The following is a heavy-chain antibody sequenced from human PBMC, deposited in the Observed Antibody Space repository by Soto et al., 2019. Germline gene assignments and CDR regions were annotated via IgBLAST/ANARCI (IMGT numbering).Heavy chain of an antibody. D-gene: IGHD3-3*01. V-gene: IGHV3-15*07. CDR1: GFTFSNAW. Sequence: TGRSLRLPCAASGFTFSNAWMNWVRQAPGKGLEWVGRIKSKTDGGTTDYAAPVKGRFTIPRDDSKNTLYLQMNSLKTEDTAVYYCTTGSDLYYFDYWGQGTLVTVSS. CDR2: IKSKTDGGTT. CDR3: TTGSDLYYFDY. J-gene: IGHJ4*02.